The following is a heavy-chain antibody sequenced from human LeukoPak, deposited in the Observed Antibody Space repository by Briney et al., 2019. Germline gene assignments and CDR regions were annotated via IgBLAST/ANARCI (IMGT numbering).Heavy chain of an antibody. D-gene: IGHD6-6*01. J-gene: IGHJ3*02. CDR3: ARRVAVRPVYGFDI. CDR1: GGSISSYH. V-gene: IGHV4-59*01. CDR2: IYHSGAT. Sequence: SETLSLTCTVSGGSISSYHWTWIRKPPGKGLEWIGYIYHSGATNYNPSLKSRVTISVDTSKNQFSLKLSSVTAADTAIYYCARRVAVRPVYGFDIWGQGTMVTVSS.